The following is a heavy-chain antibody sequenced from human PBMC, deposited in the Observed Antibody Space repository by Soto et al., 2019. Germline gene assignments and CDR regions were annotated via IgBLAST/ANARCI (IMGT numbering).Heavy chain of an antibody. CDR3: ARSLGGYYYFGMDV. J-gene: IGHJ6*02. Sequence: GGSLRLSCAASGFTFSIYSINWVRQAPGKGLEWVSLISGTSSSIFYTDSVKGRFTISRDNAKNSLYLQMNSLRDDDTAVYYCARSLGGYYYFGMDVWGQGTTVTVSS. CDR1: GFTFSIYS. V-gene: IGHV3-48*02. CDR2: ISGTSSSI. D-gene: IGHD3-10*01.